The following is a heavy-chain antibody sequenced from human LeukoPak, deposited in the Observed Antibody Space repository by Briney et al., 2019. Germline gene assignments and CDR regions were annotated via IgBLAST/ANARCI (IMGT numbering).Heavy chain of an antibody. Sequence: SETLSLTCTVSGGSISVTNHYWGWIRQPPGKGLEWIGSIFYTGDTYYNPSPKSRITMSVDTSKNHFSLNLNSVTASDTAVYYCARQLGAMTTVSSQGDLGSWGQGTLVTVSS. CDR2: IFYTGDT. J-gene: IGHJ5*02. CDR1: GGSISVTNHY. CDR3: ARQLGAMTTVSSQGDLGS. V-gene: IGHV4-39*01. D-gene: IGHD4-17*01.